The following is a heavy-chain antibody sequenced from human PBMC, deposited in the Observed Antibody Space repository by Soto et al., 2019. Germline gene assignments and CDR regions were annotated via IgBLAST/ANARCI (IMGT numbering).Heavy chain of an antibody. CDR3: ARVPSTRDIWSYGVGGKYYYYYMDV. Sequence: EVQLVESGGGLVQPGGSLRLSCAASGLSFSHYCMSWVRQAPGKGLEWVANIKQDGSEKYDVDSVKGRFTISRDNAKSSMFRQMDSLRDEDTAVYYCARVPSTRDIWSYGVGGKYYYYYMDVWGKGTTVTVSS. V-gene: IGHV3-7*04. J-gene: IGHJ6*03. CDR2: IKQDGSEK. D-gene: IGHD1-7*01. CDR1: GLSFSHYC.